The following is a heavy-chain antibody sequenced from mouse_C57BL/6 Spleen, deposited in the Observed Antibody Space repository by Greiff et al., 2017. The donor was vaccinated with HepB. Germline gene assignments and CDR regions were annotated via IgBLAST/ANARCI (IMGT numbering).Heavy chain of an antibody. CDR1: GYSITSGYY. D-gene: IGHD2-5*01. J-gene: IGHJ2*01. V-gene: IGHV3-6*01. Sequence: EVKLQESGPGLVKPSQSLSLTCSVTGYSITSGYYWNWIRQFPGNKLEWMGYISYDGSNNYNPSLKNRISITRDTSKNQFFLKLNSVTTEDTATYYCARGGYSNHDYFDYWGQGTTLTVSS. CDR3: ARGGYSNHDYFDY. CDR2: ISYDGSN.